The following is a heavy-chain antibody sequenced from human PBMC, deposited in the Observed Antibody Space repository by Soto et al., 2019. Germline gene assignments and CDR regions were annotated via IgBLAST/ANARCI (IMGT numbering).Heavy chain of an antibody. D-gene: IGHD2-2*01. CDR3: ARGGGYCSSTSCYGSFDI. Sequence: QVQLQQWGAGLLKPSETLSLTCAVYGGSFSGYYWSWIRQPPGKGLEWIGEINHSGSTNYNPSLKSRVTISVDTSKNQFSLKLSSVTAADTAVYYCARGGGYCSSTSCYGSFDIWGQGTMVTVSS. CDR1: GGSFSGYY. V-gene: IGHV4-34*01. J-gene: IGHJ3*02. CDR2: INHSGST.